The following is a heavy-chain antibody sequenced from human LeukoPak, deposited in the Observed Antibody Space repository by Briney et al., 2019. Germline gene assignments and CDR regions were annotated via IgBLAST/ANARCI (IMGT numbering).Heavy chain of an antibody. CDR2: INWNGDIT. D-gene: IGHD3-22*01. CDR1: GFTVSSNS. CDR3: ARERYYDSSGYYYLDV. Sequence: GGSLRLSCTVSGFTVSSNSMSWIRQAPGKGLEWVSGINWNGDITDYADSVKGRFTISRDNAKNSLYLQMNSLRAEDTAFYYCARERYYDSSGYYYLDVWGKGTTVTVSS. J-gene: IGHJ6*03. V-gene: IGHV3-20*04.